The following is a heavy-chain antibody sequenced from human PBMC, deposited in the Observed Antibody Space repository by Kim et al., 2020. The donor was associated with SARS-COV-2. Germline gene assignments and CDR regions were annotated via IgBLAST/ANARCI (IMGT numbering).Heavy chain of an antibody. CDR2: IIPILGIA. Sequence: SVKVSCKASGGTFSSYTISWVRQAPGQGLEWMGRIIPILGIANYAQKFQGRVTITADKSTSTAYMELSSLRSEDTAVYYCAREGDGYSYGSFDYWGQGTLVTVS. J-gene: IGHJ4*02. V-gene: IGHV1-69*04. D-gene: IGHD5-18*01. CDR1: GGTFSSYT. CDR3: AREGDGYSYGSFDY.